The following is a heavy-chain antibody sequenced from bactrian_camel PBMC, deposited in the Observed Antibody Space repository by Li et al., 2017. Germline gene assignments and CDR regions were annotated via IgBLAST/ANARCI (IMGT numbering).Heavy chain of an antibody. CDR1: GYIDGAHYC. J-gene: IGHJ4*01. CDR2: LFTGGESIVRT. D-gene: IGHD3*01. Sequence: HVQLVESGGGSVLTGGSLRLSCAGSGYIDGAHYCVAWFRQDPGKKRGEVATLFTGGESIVRTEYADSVKGRFTISQNTAKNTLYLQMNNLEPEDTAMYYCAADRNREWILLHPSHYGQGTQVTVS. V-gene: IGHV3S54*01.